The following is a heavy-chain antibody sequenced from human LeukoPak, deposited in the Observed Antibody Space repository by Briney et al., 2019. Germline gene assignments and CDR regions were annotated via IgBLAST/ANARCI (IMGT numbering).Heavy chain of an antibody. V-gene: IGHV3-23*01. Sequence: SGGSLRLSCAASGFTFSSYAMSWVRQAPGKGLEWVSAISGSGGSTYYADSVKGRFTISRDNSKNTLYLQMNSLRAEDTAVYYCAKDCWSGTTRWFDPWGQGTLVTVSS. J-gene: IGHJ5*02. CDR1: GFTFSSYA. CDR3: AKDCWSGTTRWFDP. CDR2: ISGSGGST. D-gene: IGHD1-7*01.